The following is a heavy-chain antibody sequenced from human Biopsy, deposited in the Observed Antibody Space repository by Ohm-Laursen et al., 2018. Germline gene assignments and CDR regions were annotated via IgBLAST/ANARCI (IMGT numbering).Heavy chain of an antibody. Sequence: TQTLTLTCSFSGLSLSSTGMRISWVRQPPGKALECLGRIDWDDDKFYSPSLETRLSPSKDTTTNQVVLTLTDVDPEDTATYYCARTRAHNFGALEFWGQGILVTVSS. V-gene: IGHV2-70*04. CDR3: ARTRAHNFGALEF. D-gene: IGHD1-1*01. J-gene: IGHJ4*01. CDR1: GLSLSSTGMR. CDR2: IDWDDDK.